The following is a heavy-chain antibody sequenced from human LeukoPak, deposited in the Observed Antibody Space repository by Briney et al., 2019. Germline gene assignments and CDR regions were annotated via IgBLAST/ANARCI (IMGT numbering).Heavy chain of an antibody. CDR3: AGEFEPGGERLFDY. CDR2: MNPNSGNT. D-gene: IGHD4-23*01. CDR1: GYTFTSYD. J-gene: IGHJ4*02. V-gene: IGHV1-8*01. Sequence: ASVKVSCKASGYTFTSYDINWVRQATGQGLEWMGWMNPNSGNTGYAQKLQGRVTMTTDTSTSTAYMELRSMRSDDTAVYYCAGEFEPGGERLFDYWGQGTLVTVSS.